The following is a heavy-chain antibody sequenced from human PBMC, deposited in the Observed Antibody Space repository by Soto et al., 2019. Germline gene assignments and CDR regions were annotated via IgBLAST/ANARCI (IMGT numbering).Heavy chain of an antibody. J-gene: IGHJ4*02. V-gene: IGHV3-48*02. CDR2: ISGGGRPI. CDR3: GRDLGWAFDS. Sequence: EVQLVESGGGSVRPGGSLRLSCAASGFTFSTFSMNWVRQAPGRGLEWISYISGGGRPISYADSVKGRFTISRDNAKNSLYLQMDSLPDEDTAVYYCGRDLGWAFDSWGQGTLVTVSS. D-gene: IGHD6-19*01. CDR1: GFTFSTFS.